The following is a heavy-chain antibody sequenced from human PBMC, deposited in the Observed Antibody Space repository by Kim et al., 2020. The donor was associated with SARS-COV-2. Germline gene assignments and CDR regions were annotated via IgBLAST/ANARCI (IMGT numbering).Heavy chain of an antibody. V-gene: IGHV5-51*01. CDR2: VYPADSAA. J-gene: IGHJ4*02. CDR3: VSVHKYGMFYLDN. CDR1: GYSFSTYW. D-gene: IGHD6-6*01. Sequence: GESLKISCKGSGYSFSTYWIGWVRQVPGKGLEWMGSVYPADSAARYSPSFQGQVIVSADTSVSTAYLQWSSLKASDTAMYYCVSVHKYGMFYLDNWGQGTLVTVSP.